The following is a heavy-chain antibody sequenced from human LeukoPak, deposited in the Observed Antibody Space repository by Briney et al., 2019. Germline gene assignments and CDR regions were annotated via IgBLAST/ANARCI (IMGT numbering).Heavy chain of an antibody. CDR3: ARDRSYCSGGSCYDPPFQH. Sequence: VASVKVSCKASGGTFSSYAISWVRQAPGQGLEWMGGIIPIFGTANYAQKFQGRVTITADESTSTAYMELSSLRSEDTAVYYCARDRSYCSGGSCYDPPFQHWGQGTLVTVSS. J-gene: IGHJ1*01. CDR2: IIPIFGTA. V-gene: IGHV1-69*13. CDR1: GGTFSSYA. D-gene: IGHD2-15*01.